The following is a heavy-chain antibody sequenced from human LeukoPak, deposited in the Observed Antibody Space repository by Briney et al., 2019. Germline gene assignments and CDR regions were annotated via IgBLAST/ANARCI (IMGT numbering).Heavy chain of an antibody. CDR1: GGSISSSNW. V-gene: IGHV4-4*01. J-gene: IGHJ4*02. CDR2: IYDSGTT. CDR3: ARGSYGAFRYGDLDC. Sequence: SETLSLTCAVSGGSISSSNWWSWVRQPPGKGLEWIGEIYDSGTTNYNPSLKSRVTISIDKSNSQFSLNLNSVTAADTAVYCCARGSYGAFRYGDLDCWGQGSLVTVSP. D-gene: IGHD4-17*01.